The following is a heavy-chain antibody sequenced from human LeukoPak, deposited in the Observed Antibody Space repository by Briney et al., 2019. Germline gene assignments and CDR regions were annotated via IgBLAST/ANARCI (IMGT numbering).Heavy chain of an antibody. CDR1: GFTFSSYS. Sequence: GGSLRLSCAASGFTFSSYSMNWVRQAPGKGLEWVSSISSSSSYIYYADSVKGRFTISRDNAKNSLYLQMNSLRAEDTAVYYCERGGKSLHLEGNLNYWGQGTLATVPS. J-gene: IGHJ4*02. CDR3: ERGGKSLHLEGNLNY. CDR2: ISSSSSYI. D-gene: IGHD1-1*01. V-gene: IGHV3-21*01.